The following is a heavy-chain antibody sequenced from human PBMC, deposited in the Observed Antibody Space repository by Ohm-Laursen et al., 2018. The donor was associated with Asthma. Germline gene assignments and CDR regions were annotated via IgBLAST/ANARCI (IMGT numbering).Heavy chain of an antibody. D-gene: IGHD6-19*01. Sequence: SETLSLTCTVSGGSISSGGYYWSWIRQHPGKGLEWIGYIYYSGSTYYNPSLKSRVTISVDTSKNQFSLELSSVTAADTAVYYCARDKGGYEVDYWGQGTLVTVSS. CDR2: IYYSGST. J-gene: IGHJ4*02. CDR3: ARDKGGYEVDY. CDR1: GGSISSGGYY. V-gene: IGHV4-31*03.